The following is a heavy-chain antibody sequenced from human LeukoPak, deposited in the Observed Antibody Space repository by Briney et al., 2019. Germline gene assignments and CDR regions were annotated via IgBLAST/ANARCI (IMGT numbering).Heavy chain of an antibody. D-gene: IGHD3-10*01. CDR2: ISGSGGST. J-gene: IGHJ4*02. CDR3: AKSGHYGPTPH. CDR1: GFTFSGYW. Sequence: GGSLRLSCAASGFTFSGYWMSWVRQAPGKGLEWVSAISGSGGSTYYADSVKGRFTISRDNSKNTLYLQMNSLRAEDTAVYYCAKSGHYGPTPHWGQGTLVTVSS. V-gene: IGHV3-23*01.